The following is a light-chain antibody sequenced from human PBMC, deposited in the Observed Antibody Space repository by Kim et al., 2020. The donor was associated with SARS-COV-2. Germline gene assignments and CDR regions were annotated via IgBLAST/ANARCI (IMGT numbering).Light chain of an antibody. CDR3: GTWDTSLSAWV. CDR2: DNK. J-gene: IGLJ3*02. CDR1: SSNIGNKY. Sequence: GQKVTISCSGSSSNIGNKYLSWDQQLPGTAPKILIYDNKKRPSGIPDRFSGYKSGTSATLGITGLQTGDEADYYCGTWDTSLSAWVFGGGTQLTVL. V-gene: IGLV1-51*01.